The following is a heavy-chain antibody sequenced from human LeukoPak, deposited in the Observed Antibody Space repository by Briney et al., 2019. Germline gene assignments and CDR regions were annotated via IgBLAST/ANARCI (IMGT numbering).Heavy chain of an antibody. CDR1: GESFSGYY. Sequence: SETLSLTCGVHGESFSGYYWSWIRQPPGKGLEWIGEISHSGITNYSPSLQSRVTISVDTSKNQFSLKLTSVTAADTAVYYCARGESWYSSSWYGDYYYGMDVWGQVTTVTVSS. CDR3: ARGESWYSSSWYGDYYYGMDV. J-gene: IGHJ6*02. V-gene: IGHV4-34*01. CDR2: ISHSGIT. D-gene: IGHD6-13*01.